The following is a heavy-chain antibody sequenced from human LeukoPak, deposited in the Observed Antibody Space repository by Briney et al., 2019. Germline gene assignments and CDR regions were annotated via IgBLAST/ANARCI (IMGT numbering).Heavy chain of an antibody. CDR2: IRHDGSKK. CDR1: GFTYRSYG. D-gene: IGHD5-12*01. Sequence: GGSLRLSCVGSGFTYRSYGMHWVRQAPGKGLEWVAFIRHDGSKKFYADSVKGRFTISRDNSQNTLYLQVDSLRVDDTAVYYCAKDSPPTSEWLPDYWGQGTLVTISS. V-gene: IGHV3-30*02. J-gene: IGHJ4*02. CDR3: AKDSPPTSEWLPDY.